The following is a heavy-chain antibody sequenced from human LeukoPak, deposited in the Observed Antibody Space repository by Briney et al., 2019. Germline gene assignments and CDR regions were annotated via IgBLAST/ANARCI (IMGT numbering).Heavy chain of an antibody. D-gene: IGHD2-15*01. J-gene: IGHJ5*02. V-gene: IGHV2-5*02. Sequence: TLSLTCTVSGASIRSHYWSWIRQPPGKALEWLALIYWDDDKRYSPSLKSRLTITKDTSKNQVVLTMTNMDPVDTATYYCAHRGSYSNWFDPWGQGTLVTVSS. CDR2: IYWDDDK. CDR1: GASIRSHYW. CDR3: AHRGSYSNWFDP.